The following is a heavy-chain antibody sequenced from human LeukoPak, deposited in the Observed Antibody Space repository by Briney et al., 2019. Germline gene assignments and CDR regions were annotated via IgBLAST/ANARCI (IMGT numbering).Heavy chain of an antibody. CDR2: ITSSDRT. V-gene: IGHV3-23*01. CDR3: ARVKVVTSKYTTSLFDY. CDR1: GFTFSSYA. Sequence: GGSLRLSCAASGFTFSSYAVAWVRQAPGKGLEWVSSITSSDRTYYADSVKGRFTISRDNAKNTLYLQMNSLRAEDTAVYYCARVKVVTSKYTTSLFDYWGQGTLVTVSS. D-gene: IGHD3-16*02. J-gene: IGHJ4*02.